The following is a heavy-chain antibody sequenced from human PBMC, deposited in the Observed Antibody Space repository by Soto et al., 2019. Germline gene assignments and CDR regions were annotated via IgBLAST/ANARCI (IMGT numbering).Heavy chain of an antibody. V-gene: IGHV1-46*01. D-gene: IGHD3-10*01. Sequence: ASVKVSCKASGYTFTSYYMHWVRQAPGQGLEWMGIINPSGGSTSYAQKFQGRVTMTRDTSTSTVYMELSSLRSEDTAVYYCARDAETITMVRGVLKPSNWFDPWGQGTLVTVSS. J-gene: IGHJ5*02. CDR2: INPSGGST. CDR3: ARDAETITMVRGVLKPSNWFDP. CDR1: GYTFTSYY.